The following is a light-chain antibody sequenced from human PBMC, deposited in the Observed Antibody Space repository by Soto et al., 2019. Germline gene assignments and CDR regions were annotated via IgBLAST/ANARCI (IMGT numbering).Light chain of an antibody. CDR2: GAS. CDR1: QSVTSN. CDR3: QQYNTWPPIT. J-gene: IGKJ5*01. Sequence: EIVMTQSPATLSVSAGDRATLSCRASQSVTSNLAWYQQRPGQAPRLLIYGASTRATDIPARFSGSGSGTEFTLTISGLQSEDFAVYYCQQYNTWPPITFGQGTRLEIK. V-gene: IGKV3D-15*01.